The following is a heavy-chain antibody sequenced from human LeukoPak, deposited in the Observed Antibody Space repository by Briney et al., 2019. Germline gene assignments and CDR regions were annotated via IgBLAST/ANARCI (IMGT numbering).Heavy chain of an antibody. D-gene: IGHD5-18*01. V-gene: IGHV1-18*04. J-gene: IGHJ5*01. Sequence: GASVKVSCKASGYTFTSYYMHWVRQAPGQGLEWMGWISAYNGNTNYAQKLQGRVTMTTDTSISTAYMELSRLRSDDTAVYFCARLPGYSYGPKGDSWGQGTLVTVSS. CDR3: ARLPGYSYGPKGDS. CDR2: ISAYNGNT. CDR1: GYTFTSYY.